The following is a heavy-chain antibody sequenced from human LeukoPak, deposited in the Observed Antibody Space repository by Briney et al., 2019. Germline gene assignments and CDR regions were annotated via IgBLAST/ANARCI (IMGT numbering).Heavy chain of an antibody. V-gene: IGHV1-18*04. J-gene: IGHJ4*02. CDR2: ISAYNGNT. CDR3: ARSYDYVWGSYRYFDY. CDR1: GYTFTGYY. D-gene: IGHD3-16*02. Sequence: GASVKVSCKASGYTFTGYYMHWVRQAPGQGLEWMGWISAYNGNTNYAQKLQGGVTMTTDTSTSTAYMELRSLRSDDTAVYYCARSYDYVWGSYRYFDYWGQGTLVTVSS.